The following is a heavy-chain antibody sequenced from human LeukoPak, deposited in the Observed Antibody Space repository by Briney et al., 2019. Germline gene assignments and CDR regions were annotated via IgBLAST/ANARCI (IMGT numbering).Heavy chain of an antibody. J-gene: IGHJ4*02. CDR1: GGSISSGGYY. Sequence: SETLSLTCTVSGGSISSGGYYWSWIRQHPGKGLEWIGYIYYSGSTCYNPSLKSRVTISVDTSKNQFSLKLSSVTAADTAVYYCARDGRNGYKLWGQGTLVTVSS. CDR2: IYYSGST. CDR3: ARDGRNGYKL. D-gene: IGHD5-24*01. V-gene: IGHV4-31*03.